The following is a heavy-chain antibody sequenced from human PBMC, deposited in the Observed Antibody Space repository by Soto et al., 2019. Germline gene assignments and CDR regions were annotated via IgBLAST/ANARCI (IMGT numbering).Heavy chain of an antibody. CDR2: IWYDGSNK. CDR1: GFTFSSYG. CDR3: ARDGGSGDYGGGYYFDY. J-gene: IGHJ4*02. D-gene: IGHD4-17*01. Sequence: QVQLVESGGGVVQPGRSLRLSCAASGFTFSSYGMHWVRQAPGKGLEWVAVIWYDGSNKYYADSVKGRFTISRDNSKNMLYLKMNSLRAEDTAVYYWARDGGSGDYGGGYYFDYWGQGTLVTVSS. V-gene: IGHV3-33*01.